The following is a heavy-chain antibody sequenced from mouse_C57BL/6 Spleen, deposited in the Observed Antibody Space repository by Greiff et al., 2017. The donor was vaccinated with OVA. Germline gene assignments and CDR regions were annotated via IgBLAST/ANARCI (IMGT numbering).Heavy chain of an antibody. J-gene: IGHJ2*01. CDR1: GFTFTDYY. V-gene: IGHV7-3*01. Sequence: EVKLVESGGGLVQPGGSLSLSCAASGFTFTDYYMSWVRQPPGKALEWLGFIRNKANGYTTEYSTSVKGRFTISRDNSQSILYLQMNALGAEDSATYCCAGASLFYFDYWGQGTTLTVSS. CDR2: IRNKANGYTT. D-gene: IGHD6-1*01. CDR3: AGASLFYFDY.